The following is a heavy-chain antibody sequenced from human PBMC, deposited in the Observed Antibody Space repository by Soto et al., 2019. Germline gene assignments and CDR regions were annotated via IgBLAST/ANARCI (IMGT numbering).Heavy chain of an antibody. Sequence: GGSLRLSCAASGFTFSSYSMNWVRQAPGKGLEWVSSISSSSSYIYYADSVKGRFTISRDNAKNSLYLQMNSLRAEDTAVYYCARDVPYSSGWPSGDAFDIWCQGTMVTVSS. CDR3: ARDVPYSSGWPSGDAFDI. J-gene: IGHJ3*02. V-gene: IGHV3-21*01. D-gene: IGHD6-19*01. CDR1: GFTFSSYS. CDR2: ISSSSSYI.